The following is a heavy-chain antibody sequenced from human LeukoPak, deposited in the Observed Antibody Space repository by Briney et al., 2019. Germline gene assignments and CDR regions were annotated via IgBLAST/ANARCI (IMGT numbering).Heavy chain of an antibody. CDR1: GYSISSGYY. J-gene: IGHJ4*02. Sequence: PSETLSLTCTVSGYSISSGYYWGWIRQPPGKGLEWIGSIYHSGSTNYNPSLKSRVTISVDTSKNQFSLKLSSVTAADTAVYYCARLSSGWFIHDYWGQGTLVTVSS. CDR2: IYHSGST. V-gene: IGHV4-38-2*02. CDR3: ARLSSGWFIHDY. D-gene: IGHD6-19*01.